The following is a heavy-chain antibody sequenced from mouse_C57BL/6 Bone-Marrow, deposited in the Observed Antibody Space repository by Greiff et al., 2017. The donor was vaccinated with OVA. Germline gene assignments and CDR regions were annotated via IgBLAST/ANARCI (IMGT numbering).Heavy chain of an antibody. CDR2: IRNKANGYTT. CDR1: GFTFTDYY. D-gene: IGHD2-14*01. J-gene: IGHJ3*01. CDR3: ARYGTKGFAD. Sequence: EVQGVESGGGLVQPGGSLSLSCAASGFTFTDYYMSWVRQPPGKALEWLGFIRNKANGYTTEYSASVKGRFTISRDNSQRILYLQMNALRAEDSATYYCARYGTKGFADWGQGTLVTVSA. V-gene: IGHV7-3*01.